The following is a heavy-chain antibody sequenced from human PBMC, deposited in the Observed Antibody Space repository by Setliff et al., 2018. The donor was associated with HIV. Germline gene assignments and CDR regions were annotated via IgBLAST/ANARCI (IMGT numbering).Heavy chain of an antibody. Sequence: SETLSLTCSVSGGSISSGSYYWSWIRQHPGKGLEWIGYIFYSGSTTYNPSLKSRLTISIDTSKNRSSLKLKSVTAADTAVYYCAREPATYNGYNWDYYGTDLWGQGTTVTVSS. CDR1: GGSISSGSYY. D-gene: IGHD5-12*01. V-gene: IGHV4-31*03. J-gene: IGHJ6*02. CDR2: IFYSGST. CDR3: AREPATYNGYNWDYYGTDL.